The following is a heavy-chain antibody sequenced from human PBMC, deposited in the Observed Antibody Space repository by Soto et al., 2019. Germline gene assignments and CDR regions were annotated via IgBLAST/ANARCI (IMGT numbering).Heavy chain of an antibody. V-gene: IGHV3-48*02. Sequence: EVQLVESGGGLVQPGGSLRLSCAASGFTFSAYSMNWVRQAPGKGLEWVSDISSSSSNTYYADSVKGRFTISRDNAKNSLYRQMNSLRDEDTAVYHCARWVGGESRYLDYWGQGTLVTVSS. CDR1: GFTFSAYS. CDR2: ISSSSSNT. J-gene: IGHJ4*02. CDR3: ARWVGGESRYLDY. D-gene: IGHD3-9*01.